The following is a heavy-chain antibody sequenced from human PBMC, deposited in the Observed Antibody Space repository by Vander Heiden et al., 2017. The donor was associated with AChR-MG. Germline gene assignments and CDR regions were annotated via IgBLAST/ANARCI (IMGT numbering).Heavy chain of an antibody. CDR1: GYTLTDYY. CDR3: ARVAAHSALLRFDP. D-gene: IGHD2-15*01. J-gene: IGHJ5*02. Sequence: QVQLVQSGAEVKQPGASVKVSCQASGYTLTDYYLHWMRQAPGQGLEWMGWIHPNNGATNYAQKFQARVTLTRDTSLSTAYLDLSRLTSDDTAIYYCARVAAHSALLRFDPWGQGTLVTVSS. CDR2: IHPNNGAT. V-gene: IGHV1-2*02.